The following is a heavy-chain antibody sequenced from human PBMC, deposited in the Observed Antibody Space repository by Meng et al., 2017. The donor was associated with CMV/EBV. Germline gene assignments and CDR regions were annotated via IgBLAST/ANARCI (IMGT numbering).Heavy chain of an antibody. CDR1: GYTFTSYY. CDR3: ARAISGLGGWFDP. D-gene: IGHD2-15*01. V-gene: IGHV1-46*01. Sequence: KASGYTFTSYYMHWVRQAPGQGLEWMGIINPSGGGTSYAQKFQGRVTMTRDTSTSTVYMELSSLRSEDTAVYYCARAISGLGGWFDPWGQGTLVTVSS. J-gene: IGHJ5*02. CDR2: INPSGGGT.